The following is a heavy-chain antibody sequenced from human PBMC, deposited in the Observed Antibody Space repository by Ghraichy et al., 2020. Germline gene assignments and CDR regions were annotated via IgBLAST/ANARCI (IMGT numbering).Heavy chain of an antibody. V-gene: IGHV3-30-3*01. CDR3: AREARTDYGSELYYFDY. D-gene: IGHD3-10*01. CDR1: GFTFSSYA. Sequence: GGSLRLSCAASGFTFSSYAMHWVRQAPGKGLEWVAVISYDGSNKYYADSVKGRFTISRDNSKNTLYLQMNSLRAEDTAVYYCAREARTDYGSELYYFDYWGQGTLVTVPS. CDR2: ISYDGSNK. J-gene: IGHJ4*02.